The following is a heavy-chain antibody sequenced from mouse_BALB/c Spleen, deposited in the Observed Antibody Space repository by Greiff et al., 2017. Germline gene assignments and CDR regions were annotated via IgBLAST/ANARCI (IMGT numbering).Heavy chain of an antibody. V-gene: IGHV3-2*02. CDR1: GYSITSDYA. D-gene: IGHD2-1*01. J-gene: IGHJ3*01. CDR2: ISYSGST. CDR3: ARSDGNGAY. Sequence: EVMLVESGPGLVKPSQSLSLTCTVTGYSITSDYAWNWIRQFPGNKLEWMGYISYSGSTSYNPSLKSRISITRDTSKNQFFLQLNSVTTEDTATYYCARSDGNGAYWGQGTLVTVSA.